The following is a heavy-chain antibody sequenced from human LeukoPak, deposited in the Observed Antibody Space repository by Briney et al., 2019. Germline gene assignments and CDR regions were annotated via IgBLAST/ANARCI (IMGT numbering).Heavy chain of an antibody. V-gene: IGHV3-74*01. CDR3: GTAQY. CDR2: ISSDGSTT. CDR1: GFIFNDFW. J-gene: IGHJ4*02. Sequence: GGSLRLSCAASGFIFNDFWMHWLRQVPGKGPVWVSRISSDGSTTYYADSVKGRFTISRDNAKNTLYLQMSSLRVEDTAVYYSGTAQYWGQGTLLTVSS.